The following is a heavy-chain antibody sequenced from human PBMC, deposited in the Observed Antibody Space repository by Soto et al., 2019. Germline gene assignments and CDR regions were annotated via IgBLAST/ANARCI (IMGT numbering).Heavy chain of an antibody. D-gene: IGHD1-1*01. CDR2: IWYDGSNK. Sequence: QVQLVESGGGVVQPGRSLRLSCAASGFTFSSYGMHWVRQAPGKGLEWVAVIWYDGSNKYYADSVKGRFTISRDNSKNTLYLQMNSLRAEDTAVYYCARDPGRLEPEGPVPYYYYYYMDVWGKGTTVTVSS. CDR1: GFTFSSYG. CDR3: ARDPGRLEPEGPVPYYYYYYMDV. V-gene: IGHV3-33*01. J-gene: IGHJ6*03.